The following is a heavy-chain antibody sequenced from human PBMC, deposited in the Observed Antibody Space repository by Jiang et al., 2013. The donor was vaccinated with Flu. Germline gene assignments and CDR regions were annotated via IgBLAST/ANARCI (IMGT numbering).Heavy chain of an antibody. CDR3: ARLVTMVRGVIIPNDY. J-gene: IGHJ4*02. V-gene: IGHV5-51*01. CDR2: IYPGDSDT. Sequence: SLKISCQGSGYTFSAYWIAWVRQMPGKGLEWMGIIYPGDSDTRYSPPFQGQVTISVDKSINTAFLQWSSLKASDTAMYYCARLVTMVRGVIIPNDYWGRGNSGHRLL. D-gene: IGHD3-10*01. CDR1: GYTFSAYW.